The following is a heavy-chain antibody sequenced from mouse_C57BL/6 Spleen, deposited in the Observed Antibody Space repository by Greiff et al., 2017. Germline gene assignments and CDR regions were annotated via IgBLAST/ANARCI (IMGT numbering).Heavy chain of an antibody. Sequence: QVQLQQPGAELVRPGSSVKLSCKASGYTFTSYWMHWVKQRPIQGLEGIGNFDPSDSETHYNQKFKDKATLTVDKSSSTANMQISRLTSADSSVYCCARRGDFDYWGQGTTLTVSS. CDR3: ARRGDFDY. J-gene: IGHJ2*01. V-gene: IGHV1-52*01. CDR2: FDPSDSET. CDR1: GYTFTSYW.